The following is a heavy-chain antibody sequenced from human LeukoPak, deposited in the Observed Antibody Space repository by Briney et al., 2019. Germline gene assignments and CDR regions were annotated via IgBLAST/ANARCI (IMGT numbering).Heavy chain of an antibody. V-gene: IGHV3-30*18. Sequence: GGSLRFSCAASGFTFSSYGMHWDRQAPGKGLEWVAVISYDGSNKYYADSVKGRFTISRDNSKNTLYLQMNSVRAEDTAVYYCAKGFGYFDWLLSPLDYYYYGMDVWGQGTTVTVSS. J-gene: IGHJ6*02. D-gene: IGHD3-9*01. CDR2: ISYDGSNK. CDR1: GFTFSSYG. CDR3: AKGFGYFDWLLSPLDYYYYGMDV.